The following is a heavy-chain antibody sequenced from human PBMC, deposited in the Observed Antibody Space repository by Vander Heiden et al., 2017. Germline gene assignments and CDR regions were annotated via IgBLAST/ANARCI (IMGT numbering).Heavy chain of an antibody. D-gene: IGHD1-26*01. Sequence: QVQLVESGGGVVQPGRSLRLSCAASGFTFRSYGMHWVRQAPGKGLEWVAVISYDGSNKYYADSVKGRFTISRDNSKNTLYLQMNSLRAEDTAVYYCATIVGATYFDYWGQGTLVTVSS. J-gene: IGHJ4*02. CDR2: ISYDGSNK. V-gene: IGHV3-30*03. CDR1: GFTFRSYG. CDR3: ATIVGATYFDY.